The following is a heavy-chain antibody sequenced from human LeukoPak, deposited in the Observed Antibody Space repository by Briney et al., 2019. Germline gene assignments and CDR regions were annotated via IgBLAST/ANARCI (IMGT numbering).Heavy chain of an antibody. CDR3: AKGIYSSGWSYFDY. J-gene: IGHJ4*01. CDR1: GFTFSDSW. V-gene: IGHV3-23*01. Sequence: GGSLRLSCAASGFTFSDSWMSWFRQAPGKGLEWVSTLSASGITTYYADSVKGRFTISRDNSKNTLYLQMNSLRAEDTAVYYCAKGIYSSGWSYFDYWGHGTLVTVSS. CDR2: LSASGITT. D-gene: IGHD6-19*01.